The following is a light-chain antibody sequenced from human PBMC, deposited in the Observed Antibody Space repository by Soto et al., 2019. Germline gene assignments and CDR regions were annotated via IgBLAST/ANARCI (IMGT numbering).Light chain of an antibody. CDR3: QQYKTYWT. CDR1: QSISSW. Sequence: DIQMTQSPSTLSASVGDRVTITCRASQSISSWLAWYQEKPGKAPKLLIYKASSLESGVPSRFSSSGSGTEFTLTISSLQPDDFATYYCQQYKTYWTVGQGTKVEIK. CDR2: KAS. J-gene: IGKJ1*01. V-gene: IGKV1-5*03.